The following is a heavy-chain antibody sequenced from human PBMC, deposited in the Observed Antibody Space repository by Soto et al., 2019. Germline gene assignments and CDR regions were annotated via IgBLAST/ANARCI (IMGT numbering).Heavy chain of an antibody. V-gene: IGHV1-69*02. Sequence: ASVKVSWKASGGTFSSYTISWVRQAPGQGLEWMGRIIPILGIANYAQKFQGRVTITADKSTSTAYMELSSLRSEDTAVYYCGGDRALVYFSVGSCYSSMGYRGPGTLVTGSS. J-gene: IGHJ4*02. D-gene: IGHD2-15*01. CDR1: GGTFSSYT. CDR3: GGDRALVYFSVGSCYSSMGY. CDR2: IIPILGIA.